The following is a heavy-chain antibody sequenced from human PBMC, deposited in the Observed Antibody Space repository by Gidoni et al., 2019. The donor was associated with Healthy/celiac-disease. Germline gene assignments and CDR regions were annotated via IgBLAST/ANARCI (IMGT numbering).Heavy chain of an antibody. Sequence: QVQLVQSGATVKKPGSSVKVSCKASGGTFSSYAISWVRQAPGQGLEWMGGIIPIFGTANYAQKFQGRVTITADESTSTAYMELSSLRSEDTAVYYCARERGDCSSTSCYGDFDYWGQGTLVTVSS. CDR3: ARERGDCSSTSCYGDFDY. D-gene: IGHD2-2*01. CDR2: IIPIFGTA. V-gene: IGHV1-69*01. J-gene: IGHJ4*02. CDR1: GGTFSSYA.